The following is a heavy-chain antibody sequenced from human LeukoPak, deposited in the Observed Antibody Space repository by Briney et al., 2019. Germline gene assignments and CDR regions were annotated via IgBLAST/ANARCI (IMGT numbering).Heavy chain of an antibody. J-gene: IGHJ6*02. CDR1: GGSISSYY. CDR2: IYYSGST. D-gene: IGHD3-22*01. Sequence: SETLSLTCTVSGGSISSYYWSWIRQPPGKGLEWIGYIYYSGSTNYNPSLKSRVTISVDTSKNQFSLKLSSVTAADTAVYYCARVVGTMIGGYYYYGMDVWGQGTTVTVSS. CDR3: ARVVGTMIGGYYYYGMDV. V-gene: IGHV4-59*01.